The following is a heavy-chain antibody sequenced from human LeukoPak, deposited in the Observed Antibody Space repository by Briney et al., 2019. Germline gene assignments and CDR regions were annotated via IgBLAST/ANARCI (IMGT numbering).Heavy chain of an antibody. V-gene: IGHV1-69*13. CDR3: ASVFYDFWSGYSYYYYYYMDV. Sequence: SVKVSCKASGGTFSSYAISWVRQAPGQGLEWMGGIIPIFGTANYAQKFQGRVTITADESTSTAYMELSSLRSGDTAVYYCASVFYDFWSGYSYYYYYYMDVWGKGTTVTVSS. D-gene: IGHD3-3*01. CDR2: IIPIFGTA. CDR1: GGTFSSYA. J-gene: IGHJ6*03.